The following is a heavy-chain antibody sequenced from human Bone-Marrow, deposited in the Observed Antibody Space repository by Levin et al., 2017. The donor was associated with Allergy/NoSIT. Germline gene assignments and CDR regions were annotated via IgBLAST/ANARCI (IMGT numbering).Heavy chain of an antibody. V-gene: IGHV3-74*01. CDR2: INTDGSIT. CDR1: GFTFSSFW. CDR3: VRDAYCDGDCYHYSQH. Sequence: LSLTCVASGFTFSSFWMHWVRQAPGKGLVWVSRINTDGSITTYADSVKGRFTISRDNAKNTLYLQMNSLKTEDTAVYYCVRDAYCDGDCYHYSQHWGQGTLVTVSS. D-gene: IGHD2-21*02. J-gene: IGHJ1*01.